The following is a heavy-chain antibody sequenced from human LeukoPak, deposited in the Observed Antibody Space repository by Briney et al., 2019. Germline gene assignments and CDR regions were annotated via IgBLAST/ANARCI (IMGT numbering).Heavy chain of an antibody. J-gene: IGHJ4*02. Sequence: ASVKVSCKASGYTFTSYDINWVRQATGQGLEWMGWMNPNSGDTGYVQKFQGRVTMTRSTSICTAYMELSSLRSEDTAVYYCAKSYYYDSSGYPRDWGQGTLVTVSS. CDR2: MNPNSGDT. CDR3: AKSYYYDSSGYPRD. V-gene: IGHV1-8*01. D-gene: IGHD3-22*01. CDR1: GYTFTSYD.